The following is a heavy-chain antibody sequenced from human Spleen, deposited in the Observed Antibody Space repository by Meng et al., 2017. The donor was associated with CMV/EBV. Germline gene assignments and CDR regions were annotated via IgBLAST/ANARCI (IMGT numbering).Heavy chain of an antibody. CDR1: GFAFSSYW. CDR3: ARFRHREYRGAFDY. D-gene: IGHD3-10*01. CDR2: IESDGSST. V-gene: IGHV3-74*01. J-gene: IGHJ4*02. Sequence: ASGFAFSSYWMHWVRQAPGKGLVWVSCIESDGSSTDYADSVKGRFAISRDNAKNTLYLQMNSLRAEDTAVYYCARFRHREYRGAFDYWGQGSLVTVSS.